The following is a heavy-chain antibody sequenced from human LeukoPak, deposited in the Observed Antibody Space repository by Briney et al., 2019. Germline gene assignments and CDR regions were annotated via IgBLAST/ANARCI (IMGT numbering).Heavy chain of an antibody. Sequence: PAGGSLRLSCAASGFTFSSYGMHWVRQAPGKGLEWVAVISYDRSNKYYADSVKGRFTISRDNSKNTLYLQMNSLRAEDTAVYYCAKEGGGSTFGSDYRGQGTLVTVSS. D-gene: IGHD3-10*01. V-gene: IGHV3-30*18. J-gene: IGHJ4*02. CDR3: AKEGGGSTFGSDY. CDR1: GFTFSSYG. CDR2: ISYDRSNK.